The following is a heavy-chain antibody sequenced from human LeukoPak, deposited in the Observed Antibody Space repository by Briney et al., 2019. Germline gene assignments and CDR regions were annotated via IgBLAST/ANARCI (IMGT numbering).Heavy chain of an antibody. CDR3: ARGNRIAVAGGWFDP. J-gene: IGHJ5*02. V-gene: IGHV4-34*01. CDR1: GGSFSGYY. CDR2: INHSGST. Sequence: SETLSLTCAVYGGSFSGYYWSWIRQPPGKGLEWIGEINHSGSTNYNPSLKSRVTISVDTSKNQFSLKLSSVTAADTAVYYCARGNRIAVAGGWFDPRGQGTLVTVSS. D-gene: IGHD6-19*01.